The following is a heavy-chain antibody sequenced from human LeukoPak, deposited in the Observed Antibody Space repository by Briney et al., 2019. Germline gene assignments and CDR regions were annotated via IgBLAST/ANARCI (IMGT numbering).Heavy chain of an antibody. Sequence: PAGSLRLSCAASGFTFSSYWMHWVRQAPGKVLVWVSRINGDGSRTNCADSVKGRFTISRDNAENTLYLQMNSLRVEDTAVYYCTRDFDAATGSWGQGTLVTVSS. J-gene: IGHJ5*02. V-gene: IGHV3-74*01. CDR2: INGDGSRT. CDR3: TRDFDAATGS. D-gene: IGHD3-9*01. CDR1: GFTFSSYW.